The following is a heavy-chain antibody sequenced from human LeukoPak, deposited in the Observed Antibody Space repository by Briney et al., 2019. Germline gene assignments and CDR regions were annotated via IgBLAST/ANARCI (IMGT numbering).Heavy chain of an antibody. J-gene: IGHJ6*03. CDR3: ARTEKSVVVPAAIFRSNYYYYMDV. Sequence: GGSLRLSCAASGFTFSSYWMSWVRQAPGKGLEWVANIKQDGSEKYYVDSVKGRSTISRDNAKNSLYLQMNRLRAEDTAVYYCARTEKSVVVPAAIFRSNYYYYMDVGGKGTTVTVSS. CDR2: IKQDGSEK. D-gene: IGHD2-2*01. V-gene: IGHV3-7*01. CDR1: GFTFSSYW.